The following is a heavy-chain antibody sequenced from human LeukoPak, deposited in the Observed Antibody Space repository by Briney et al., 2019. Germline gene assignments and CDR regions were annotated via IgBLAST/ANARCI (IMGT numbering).Heavy chain of an antibody. CDR3: TRDPRHLDY. CDR1: GFTFSSYG. CDR2: IRYDGSNK. V-gene: IGHV3-30*02. J-gene: IGHJ4*02. Sequence: GGSLRLSCAASGFTFSSYGMHWVRQAPGKGLEWVAFIRYDGSNKYYADSVKGRFTISRDNAKNSLYLQMNNLRADDTAVYYCTRDPRHLDYWGQGTLVTVSS.